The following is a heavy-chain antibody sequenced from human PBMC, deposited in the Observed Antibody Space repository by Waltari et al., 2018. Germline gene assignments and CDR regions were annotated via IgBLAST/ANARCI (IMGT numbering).Heavy chain of an antibody. CDR1: GDSVSSNSVI. J-gene: IGHJ4*02. CDR2: TYYRSKWYN. Sequence: QVQLQQSGPGLVKPSQTLSLTCAISGDSVSSNSVIWNWIRQSPSSGLGWLGGTYYRSKWYNDSALSVKSRISIDAHTSKNQISLQLSSVTPEDTAVYYCSRGGSGINAGRFDLWGQGILVTVSS. D-gene: IGHD3-10*01. V-gene: IGHV6-1*01. CDR3: SRGGSGINAGRFDL.